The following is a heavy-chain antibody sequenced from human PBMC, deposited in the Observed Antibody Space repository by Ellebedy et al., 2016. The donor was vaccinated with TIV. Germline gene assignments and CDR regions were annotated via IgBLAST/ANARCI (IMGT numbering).Heavy chain of an antibody. D-gene: IGHD1-26*01. CDR2: IYFSGSS. CDR3: VRWVGHFDF. J-gene: IGHJ4*02. V-gene: IGHV4-61*01. Sequence: MPSETLSLTCIVSGDSISSTNYFWTWIRQPPGKGLEWIGYIYFSGSSNYNPSLKSRVTMSVDTSKNQFSLKLSSVTAADTAVYYCVRWVGHFDFWGQGTLVTVSS. CDR1: GDSISSTNYF.